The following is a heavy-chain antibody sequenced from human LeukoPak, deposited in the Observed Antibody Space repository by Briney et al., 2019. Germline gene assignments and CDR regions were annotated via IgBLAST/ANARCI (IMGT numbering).Heavy chain of an antibody. CDR1: GFTFSSYA. Sequence: QPGRSLRLSCAASGFTFSSYAMHWVRQAPGKGLEWVAGISYDGSNKYYADSVKGLFTISRDNSKNTLYLQMNSLRAEDTAVYYCARYDARYGMDVWGQGTTVTVSS. CDR2: ISYDGSNK. D-gene: IGHD1-1*01. V-gene: IGHV3-30-3*01. CDR3: ARYDARYGMDV. J-gene: IGHJ6*02.